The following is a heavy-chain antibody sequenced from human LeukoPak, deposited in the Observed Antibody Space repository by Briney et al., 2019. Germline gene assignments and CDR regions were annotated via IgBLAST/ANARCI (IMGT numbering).Heavy chain of an antibody. CDR3: ARGYCSSTSCYSSGMDV. CDR1: GGTLSSYA. J-gene: IGHJ6*02. V-gene: IGHV1-69*04. D-gene: IGHD2-2*01. CDR2: IIPIFVIA. Sequence: SVKVSCKASGGTLSSYAISGVRKAPGQGLKWMGRIIPIFVIANYAQKFQGRVTITADKSTSTAYMELSSLRSEDTAVYYCARGYCSSTSCYSSGMDVCGQGTTVTVSS.